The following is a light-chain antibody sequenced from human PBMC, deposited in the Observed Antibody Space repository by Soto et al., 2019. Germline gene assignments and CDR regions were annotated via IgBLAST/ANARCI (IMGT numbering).Light chain of an antibody. CDR2: DAS. CDR3: QEYDNLPPYT. Sequence: IQMTQSPSSLSASVGDRITITCQASQDIADDLNWFQQKPGKAPQLLIYDASTLETGVPSRFSGSGSWTHFTFTISSLQPEDVATYYCQEYDNLPPYTFGQGTKLEIK. J-gene: IGKJ2*01. V-gene: IGKV1-33*01. CDR1: QDIADD.